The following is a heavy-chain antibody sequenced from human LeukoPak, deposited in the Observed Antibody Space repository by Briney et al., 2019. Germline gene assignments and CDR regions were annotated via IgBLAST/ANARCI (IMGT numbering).Heavy chain of an antibody. CDR1: GFTVSSNY. J-gene: IGHJ4*02. D-gene: IGHD3-22*01. CDR3: VYYDSSGYYYGRLRY. V-gene: IGHV3-53*01. Sequence: GGSLRLSCAASGFTVSSNYMNWVRQAPGKGLEWVSVIYGGGNIYYADSVKGRFTISRDNSKNTLYLQMNSLRAEDAAMYFCVYYDSSGYYYGRLRYWGQGTPVTVSS. CDR2: IYGGGNI.